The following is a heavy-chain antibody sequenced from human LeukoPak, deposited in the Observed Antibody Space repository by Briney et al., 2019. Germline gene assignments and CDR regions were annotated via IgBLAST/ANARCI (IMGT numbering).Heavy chain of an antibody. CDR3: ARVGDMVRGVIITDAFDI. V-gene: IGHV1-18*01. J-gene: IGHJ3*02. D-gene: IGHD3-10*01. Sequence: ASVKVSCKASGYTLTIYSISWVRDAPGQGLEWMGWISAYKGNTNYAQKLQGRVTMTTDTSTSTAYMELRSLRSDDTVVYYCARVGDMVRGVIITDAFDIWGQGTMVTVSS. CDR1: GYTLTIYS. CDR2: ISAYKGNT.